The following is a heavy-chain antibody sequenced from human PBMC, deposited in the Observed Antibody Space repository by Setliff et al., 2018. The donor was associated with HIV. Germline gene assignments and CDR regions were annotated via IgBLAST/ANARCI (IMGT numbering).Heavy chain of an antibody. CDR1: GGSISSGSYY. V-gene: IGHV4-31*01. Sequence: SETLSLTCTVSGGSISSGSYYWSWIRQPPGKGLEWIGYIHYTGTTNQNPSLRSLITISLDTSKNQFSLKLTSVTAADTAVYYCARAPYVSGSFGWFDPWGQGTLVTVSS. CDR2: IHYTGTT. CDR3: ARAPYVSGSFGWFDP. J-gene: IGHJ5*02. D-gene: IGHD3-10*01.